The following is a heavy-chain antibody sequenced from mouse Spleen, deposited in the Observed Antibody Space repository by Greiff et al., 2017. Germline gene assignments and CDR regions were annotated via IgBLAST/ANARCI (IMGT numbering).Heavy chain of an antibody. CDR1: GYTFTSYW. J-gene: IGHJ2*01. CDR3: ARRYYEATSDY. Sequence: QVQLQQPGAELVKPGASVKLSCKASGYTFTSYWMQWVKQRPGQGLEWIGEIDPSDSYTNYNQKFKGKATLTVDTSSSTAYMQLSSLTSEDSAVYYCARRYYEATSDYWGQGTTLTFSS. D-gene: IGHD1-1*01. V-gene: IGHV1-50*01. CDR2: IDPSDSYT.